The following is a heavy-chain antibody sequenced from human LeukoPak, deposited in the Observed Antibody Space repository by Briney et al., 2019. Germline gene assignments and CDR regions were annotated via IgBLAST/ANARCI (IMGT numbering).Heavy chain of an antibody. CDR1: GGSISSSSYY. D-gene: IGHD5-18*01. CDR2: IYYSGST. J-gene: IGHJ4*02. Sequence: SETLSLTCTVSGGSISSSSYYWGWIRQPPGKGLEWIGSIYYSGSTYYNPSLKSRVTISVDTSKNQFSLKLSSVTAADTAVYYCARPSYGGNYFDYWGQETLVTVSS. V-gene: IGHV4-39*01. CDR3: ARPSYGGNYFDY.